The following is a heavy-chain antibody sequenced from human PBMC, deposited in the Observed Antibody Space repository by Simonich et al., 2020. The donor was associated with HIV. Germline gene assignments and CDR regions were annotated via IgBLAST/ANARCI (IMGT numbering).Heavy chain of an antibody. CDR3: ASTARGEGYSSNSYPDY. Sequence: EVHLLESGGDLVQSGGSLRLSCAASGFTFYNYAMSWVRQAPGKGVGRVSGIMGKGGNTYYAGSVKGRFTISRDNSNNTLYVQMNSLRVEDTAVYYCASTARGEGYSSNSYPDYWGQGTLVTVSS. CDR1: GFTFYNYA. D-gene: IGHD6-13*01. V-gene: IGHV3-23*01. J-gene: IGHJ4*02. CDR2: IMGKGGNT.